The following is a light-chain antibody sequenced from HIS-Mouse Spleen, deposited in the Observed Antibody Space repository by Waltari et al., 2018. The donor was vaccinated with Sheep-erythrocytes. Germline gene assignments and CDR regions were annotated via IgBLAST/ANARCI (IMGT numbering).Light chain of an antibody. CDR2: DVS. V-gene: IGLV2-11*01. CDR3: CSDAGSYDHV. J-gene: IGLJ1*01. CDR1: SSDVGGYNY. Sequence: QSALTQPRSVSGSPGQSVTISCTGTSSDVGGYNYVSWYQQHPGKAPKLMVYDVSKLPSGVPDRFSGSKSGNPASLTISGLQAEDGADYYCCSDAGSYDHVFATGTKVTVL.